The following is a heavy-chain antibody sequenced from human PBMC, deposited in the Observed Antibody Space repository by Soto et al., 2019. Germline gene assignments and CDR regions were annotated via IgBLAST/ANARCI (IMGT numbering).Heavy chain of an antibody. J-gene: IGHJ4*01. V-gene: IGHV3-15*01. CDR1: GFTFSNAW. Sequence: PGGSLRLSCAASGFTFSNAWMNWVRQAPGKGLEWVGRIKSRTDGGTTDSATPVRGRFTISRDDSKSALSLQMNSLKTEDTAVYYCTTGLTRMANGDYWGHGTMVTVSS. D-gene: IGHD2-8*01. CDR2: IKSRTDGGTT. CDR3: TTGLTRMANGDY.